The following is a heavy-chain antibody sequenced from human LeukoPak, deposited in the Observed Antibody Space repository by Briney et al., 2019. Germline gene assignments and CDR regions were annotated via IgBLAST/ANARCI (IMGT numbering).Heavy chain of an antibody. CDR1: GGSISSYY. V-gene: IGHV4-4*07. CDR3: AREFKTSRYYYYYMDV. J-gene: IGHJ6*03. D-gene: IGHD2-2*01. CDR2: IYTSEIT. Sequence: SETLSLTCTVSGGSISSYYWSWIRQPAGKGLEWIGRIYTSEITNYNPSLKSRVTMSVDTSKNQFSLRLSSVTAADTAVYYCAREFKTSRYYYYYMDVWGKGTTVTVSS.